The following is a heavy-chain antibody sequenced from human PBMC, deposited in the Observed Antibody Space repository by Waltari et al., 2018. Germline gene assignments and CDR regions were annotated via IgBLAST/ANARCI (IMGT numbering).Heavy chain of an antibody. CDR1: GYTFTSRG. CDR3: ARTCISAACYMIY. D-gene: IGHD2-2*02. J-gene: IGHJ4*02. V-gene: IGHV1-18*01. Sequence: QVQLVQSGGEMKEPGASVKASCTASGYTFTSRGINWVRQAPGQGLEWMGWINTQNGSTNYAQNLQGRVTMTADTSTTTAYMELRSLKSDDTAIYYCARTCISAACYMIYWGQGTVVTVSA. CDR2: INTQNGST.